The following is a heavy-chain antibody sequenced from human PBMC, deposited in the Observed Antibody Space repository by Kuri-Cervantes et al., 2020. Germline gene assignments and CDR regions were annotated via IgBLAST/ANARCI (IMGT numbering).Heavy chain of an antibody. J-gene: IGHJ6*02. CDR3: ARGSPPEATWVVGMEV. V-gene: IGHV1-18*01. Sequence: ASVKVSCKASGYTFTSYGIRWVRQAPGQGLEWMGWINAYSGNTSYAQKLQGRVTMNTDTSTSTVYMELRSLRSEDTAVYYCARGSPPEATWVVGMEVWGQGTTVTVSS. D-gene: IGHD1-26*01. CDR1: GYTFTSYG. CDR2: INAYSGNT.